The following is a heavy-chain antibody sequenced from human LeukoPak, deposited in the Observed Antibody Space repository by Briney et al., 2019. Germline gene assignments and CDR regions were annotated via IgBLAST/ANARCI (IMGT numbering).Heavy chain of an antibody. J-gene: IGHJ6*04. D-gene: IGHD5-12*01. V-gene: IGHV3-30*18. CDR2: ISYDGSNK. CDR3: AKEIVATSFWEGMDV. CDR1: GFTFSSYG. Sequence: GGSLRLSCAASGFTFSSYGMHWVRQAPGKGREGVAVISYDGSNKYYADSVKGRFTISRDNSKNTLYLQMNSLRAEDTAVYYCAKEIVATSFWEGMDVWGKGTTVTVSS.